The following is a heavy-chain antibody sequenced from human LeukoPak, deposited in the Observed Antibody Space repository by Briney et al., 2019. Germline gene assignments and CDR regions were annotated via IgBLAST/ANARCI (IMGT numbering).Heavy chain of an antibody. V-gene: IGHV3-21*06. Sequence: GGSLRLSCAASGFTFRSYTMHWVRQAPGKGLDWVSSINSRSDTIFYAPSVKGRFTISRDNAKNSLYLQLNSLRDEDTAIYYCARDVMVRNWFDPWGQGTLVTVSS. CDR1: GFTFRSYT. CDR3: ARDVMVRNWFDP. D-gene: IGHD3-10*01. J-gene: IGHJ5*02. CDR2: INSRSDTI.